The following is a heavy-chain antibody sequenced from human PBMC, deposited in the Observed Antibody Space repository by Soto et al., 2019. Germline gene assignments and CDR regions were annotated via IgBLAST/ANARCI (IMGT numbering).Heavy chain of an antibody. Sequence: PGMSLRLSCEAYGFTFSSYWMGWFRQAPGKGLEWVANINRDGSERYYVDSVKGRFTISRDNAKNSVYLQMNSLRAEDSAVYYCARYPIRGDGYVFDSPGQGAPVTVS. D-gene: IGHD2-21*01. CDR2: INRDGSER. J-gene: IGHJ5*01. CDR3: ARYPIRGDGYVFDS. CDR1: GFTFSSYW. V-gene: IGHV3-7*01.